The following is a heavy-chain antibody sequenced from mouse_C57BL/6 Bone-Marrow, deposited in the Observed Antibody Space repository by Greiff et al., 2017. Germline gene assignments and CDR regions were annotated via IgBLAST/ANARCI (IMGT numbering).Heavy chain of an antibody. V-gene: IGHV5-15*01. Sequence: EVMLVESGGGLVQPGGSLKLSCAASGFTFSDYGMAWVRQAPRKGLEWVAFISNLAYSIYSADTVTGRFTISRENAKNTTYLEMSSLGSEDAALFCCASPYYSDYGWYFDVWGTGTTVTVSS. CDR1: GFTFSDYG. J-gene: IGHJ1*03. CDR3: ASPYYSDYGWYFDV. D-gene: IGHD2-13*01. CDR2: ISNLAYSI.